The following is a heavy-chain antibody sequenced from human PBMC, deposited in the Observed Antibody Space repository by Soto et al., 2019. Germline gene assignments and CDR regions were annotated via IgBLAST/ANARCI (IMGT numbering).Heavy chain of an antibody. CDR3: AKDSGSYYAPPDDY. CDR2: ISGSGGST. V-gene: IGHV3-23*01. CDR1: GFTFSSYA. Sequence: GGSLRLSCAASGFTFSSYAMSWVRQAPGKGLEWVSAISGSGGSTYYADSVKGRFTISRDNSKNTLYLQMNSLRAEDTAVYYCAKDSGSYYAPPDDYWGQGTLVTVSS. J-gene: IGHJ4*02. D-gene: IGHD1-26*01.